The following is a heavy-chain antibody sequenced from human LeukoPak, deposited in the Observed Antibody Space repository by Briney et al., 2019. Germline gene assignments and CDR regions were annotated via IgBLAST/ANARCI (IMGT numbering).Heavy chain of an antibody. CDR1: GFTFDDYA. V-gene: IGHV3-9*03. Sequence: VRSLRLSCAASGFTFDDYAMHWVRQAPGKGLEWVSGISWNSGSIGYADSVKGRFTISRDNAKNSLYLQMNSLRAEDMALYYCAKDGYSSSWYSIDYWGQGTLVTVSS. CDR2: ISWNSGSI. D-gene: IGHD6-13*01. J-gene: IGHJ4*02. CDR3: AKDGYSSSWYSIDY.